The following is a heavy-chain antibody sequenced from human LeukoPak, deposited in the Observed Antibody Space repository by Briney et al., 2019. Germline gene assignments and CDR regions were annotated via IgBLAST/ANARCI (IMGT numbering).Heavy chain of an antibody. CDR2: ISGSGGST. D-gene: IGHD3-10*01. V-gene: IGHV3-23*01. CDR3: AKGGLITMVRGVKADSYYFDY. Sequence: PGGSLRLSCAASGFTVSSNYMTWVRQPPRKGLQWVSAISGSGGSTYYADSVKGRFTISRDNSKNTLYLQMNSLRAEDTAVYYCAKGGLITMVRGVKADSYYFDYWGQGTLVTVSS. CDR1: GFTVSSNY. J-gene: IGHJ4*02.